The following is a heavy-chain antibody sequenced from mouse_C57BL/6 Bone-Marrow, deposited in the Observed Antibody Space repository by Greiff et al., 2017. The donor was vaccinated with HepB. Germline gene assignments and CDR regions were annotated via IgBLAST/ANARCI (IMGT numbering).Heavy chain of an antibody. CDR1: GFNIKDDY. CDR3: TVYYYGSRESWFAY. CDR2: IDPENGDT. J-gene: IGHJ3*01. V-gene: IGHV14-4*01. Sequence: VQLQQSGAELVRPGASVKLSCTASGFNIKDDYMHWVKQRPEQGLEWIGWIDPENGDTEYASKFQGKATITADTSSNTAYLQLSSLTSEDTAVYYCTVYYYGSRESWFAYGGQGTLVTVSA. D-gene: IGHD1-1*01.